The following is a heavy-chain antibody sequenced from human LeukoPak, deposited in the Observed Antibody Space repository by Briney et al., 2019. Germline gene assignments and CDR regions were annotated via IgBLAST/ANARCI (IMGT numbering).Heavy chain of an antibody. V-gene: IGHV1-46*01. D-gene: IGHD3-10*01. J-gene: IGHJ4*02. CDR1: GYTFTSYY. CDR2: INPSGGST. Sequence: ASVKVSCKASGYTFTSYYMHWVRQAPGQGLEWMGIINPSGGSTSYAQKFQGRVTITADESTSTAYVELSSLRSEDTAEYYCAISGSSYNNDFDYWGQGTLVTVSS. CDR3: AISGSSYNNDFDY.